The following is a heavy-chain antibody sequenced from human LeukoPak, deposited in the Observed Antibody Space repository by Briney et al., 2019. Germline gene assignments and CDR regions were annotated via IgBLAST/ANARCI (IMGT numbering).Heavy chain of an antibody. V-gene: IGHV4-31*01. D-gene: IGHD4-17*01. CDR3: ARDYGDYFRWFDP. Sequence: PSETLSLTCTVSGDSISSGGYHWTWIRQHPGKGLERIGYISYSGSTYYNPSLKSQVNISMDTSKNQFSLTLTSVTAADTAVYYCARDYGDYFRWFDPWGQGTLVTASS. CDR1: GDSISSGGYH. J-gene: IGHJ5*02. CDR2: ISYSGST.